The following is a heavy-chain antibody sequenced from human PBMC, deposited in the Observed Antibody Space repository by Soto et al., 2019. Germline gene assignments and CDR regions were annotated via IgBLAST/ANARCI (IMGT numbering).Heavy chain of an antibody. J-gene: IGHJ4*02. D-gene: IGHD6-19*01. CDR2: ISSGSTTI. CDR3: ARAGYSSGLESQKRIDF. Sequence: PWGSLRLSCAASGFTFSNYDMKWVRQAPGKGLEWISYISSGSTTIYYADSVQGRFTISRDNAKNSLYLQINSLRDEDTAVYYCARAGYSSGLESQKRIDFWGQGTLVTVSS. V-gene: IGHV3-48*02. CDR1: GFTFSNYD.